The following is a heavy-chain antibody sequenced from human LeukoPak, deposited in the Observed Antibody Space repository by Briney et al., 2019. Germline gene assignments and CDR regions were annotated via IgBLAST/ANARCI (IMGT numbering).Heavy chain of an antibody. CDR1: GYTFTGYY. V-gene: IGHV1-2*02. CDR3: ARDQGSYLGAFDI. J-gene: IGHJ3*02. D-gene: IGHD1-26*01. Sequence: ASVKVSCKASGYTFTGYYMHWVRQAPGQGLEWMGWINPNSGGTNYAQKFQGRVTMTRDTSISTAYMELSRLRSDDTAVYYCARDQGSYLGAFDIWGQGTMVTVSS. CDR2: INPNSGGT.